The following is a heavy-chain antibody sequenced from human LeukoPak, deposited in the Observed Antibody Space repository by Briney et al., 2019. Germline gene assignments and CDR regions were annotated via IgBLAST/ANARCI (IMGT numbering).Heavy chain of an antibody. CDR1: GYTFTSYA. CDR2: INTNTGNP. Sequence: GASVKVSCKASGYTFTSYAMNWVRQAPGQGLEWMGWINTNTGNPTYAQGSTGRFVFSLDTSVSTAYLQISSLKAEDTAVYYCARDSDLQDCSGGSCYSSFDIWGQGTMVTVSS. CDR3: ARDSDLQDCSGGSCYSSFDI. D-gene: IGHD2-15*01. V-gene: IGHV7-4-1*02. J-gene: IGHJ3*02.